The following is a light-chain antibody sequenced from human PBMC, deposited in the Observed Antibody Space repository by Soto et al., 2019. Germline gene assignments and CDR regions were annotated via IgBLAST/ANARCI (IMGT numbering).Light chain of an antibody. CDR3: QQYGGSPKFT. V-gene: IGKV3-20*01. CDR1: QSVSSGQ. J-gene: IGKJ4*01. Sequence: EIVLTQSPGTLSLSPGERATLSCRASQSVSSGQLGWYQQKPGQAPRLLIYGASSRAAGTPDRFSGSGSGTDFTLTISGLEPEDFAVYYCQQYGGSPKFTFGGGTKVEIK. CDR2: GAS.